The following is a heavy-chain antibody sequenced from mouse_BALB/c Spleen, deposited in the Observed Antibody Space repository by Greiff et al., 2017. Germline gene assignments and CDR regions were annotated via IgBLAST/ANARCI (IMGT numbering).Heavy chain of an antibody. CDR1: GFNIKDTY. CDR3: ARIYYYGSSYVFDY. J-gene: IGHJ2*01. D-gene: IGHD1-1*01. CDR2: IDPANGNT. Sequence: VQLQQSGAELVKPGASVKLSCTASGFNIKDTYMHWVKQRPEQGLEWIGRIDPANGNTKYDPKFQGKATITADTSSNTAYLQLSSLTSEDTAVYYCARIYYYGSSYVFDYWGQGTTLTVSS. V-gene: IGHV14-3*02.